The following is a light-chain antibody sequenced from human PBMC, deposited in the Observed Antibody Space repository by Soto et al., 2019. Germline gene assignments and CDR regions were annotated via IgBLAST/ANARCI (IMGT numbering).Light chain of an antibody. Sequence: DIQMTQSPSSLSVSVGDRVTITCRASETINTWLAWYQQKPGKAPKILIYDASKLERGVPPRLSGSGSGAEFTLTISSLQPDDLATYYCQQYSSYPLTFGGGTKVE. CDR3: QQYSSYPLT. CDR2: DAS. V-gene: IGKV1-5*01. CDR1: ETINTW. J-gene: IGKJ4*01.